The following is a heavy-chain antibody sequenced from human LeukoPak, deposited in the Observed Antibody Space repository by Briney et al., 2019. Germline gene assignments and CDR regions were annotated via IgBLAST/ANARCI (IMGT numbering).Heavy chain of an antibody. CDR3: AKGVYSSGWYGGDY. D-gene: IGHD6-19*01. Sequence: PGGSLRLSCAASGFTFSTYSMNWVRQTPGKGLEWVSYISSSRTIYYADSVKGRFTISRDNAKNSLYLQMNSLRVEDTAVYYCAKGVYSSGWYGGDYWGQGTLVTVSS. CDR2: ISSSRTI. V-gene: IGHV3-48*01. CDR1: GFTFSTYS. J-gene: IGHJ4*02.